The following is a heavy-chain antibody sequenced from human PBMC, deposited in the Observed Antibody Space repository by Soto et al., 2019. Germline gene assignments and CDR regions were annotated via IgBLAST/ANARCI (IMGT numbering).Heavy chain of an antibody. CDR3: ARRARPDFYYMDV. V-gene: IGHV3-64*01. D-gene: IGHD6-6*01. CDR2: ISSNGVGT. J-gene: IGHJ6*03. Sequence: EVQLAEAGGGLAQPGGSLRLSCAASGFTLSGYAMDWVRQAPGKGLEYVSGISSNGVGTYYANSVQGRFTISRDNSKHTVYLQRGSLRPEDMAVYYCARRARPDFYYMDVWGKGTTVTVSS. CDR1: GFTLSGYA.